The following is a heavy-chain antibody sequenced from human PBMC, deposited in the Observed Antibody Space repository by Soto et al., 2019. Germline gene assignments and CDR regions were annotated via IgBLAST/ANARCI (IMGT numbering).Heavy chain of an antibody. CDR2: IWYDGSNK. J-gene: IGHJ2*01. CDR3: AREGGPLPPYWYFDL. D-gene: IGHD3-16*01. Sequence: QVQLVESGGGVVQPGRSLRLSCAASGFTFSSYGMHWVRQAPGKGLEWVAVIWYDGSNKYYADSVKGRFTISRDNSKNTLYLQMNSLRAEDTAVYYYAREGGPLPPYWYFDLWGRGTLVTVSS. V-gene: IGHV3-33*01. CDR1: GFTFSSYG.